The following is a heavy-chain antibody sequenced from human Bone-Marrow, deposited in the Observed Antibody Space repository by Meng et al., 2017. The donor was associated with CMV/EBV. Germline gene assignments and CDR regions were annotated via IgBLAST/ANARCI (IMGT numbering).Heavy chain of an antibody. D-gene: IGHD4-23*01. J-gene: IGHJ4*02. CDR1: GGSISSNNW. CDR3: ARDLGTVAPGF. Sequence: LTCAVTGGSISSNNWWSWVRQPPGKGLEWTGEIYHSGSTNYNPSLKSRVTISVDKSKNQLSLKLNSMTAADTAVYYCARDLGTVAPGFWGQGTLVTVSS. V-gene: IGHV4-4*02. CDR2: IYHSGST.